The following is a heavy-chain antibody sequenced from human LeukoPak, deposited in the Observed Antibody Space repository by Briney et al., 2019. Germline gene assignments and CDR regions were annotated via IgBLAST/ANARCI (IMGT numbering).Heavy chain of an antibody. D-gene: IGHD2-2*01. Sequence: GASVKVSCKASGYTFTSYDINWVRQATGQGLEWMGWMNPNSGNTGYAQKFQGRVTMTRNTSISTAYMELSSLRSEDTAVYYCARGGGKSRVWVSAANTFHYYYYMDVWGKGTTVTVSS. J-gene: IGHJ6*03. CDR1: GYTFTSYD. V-gene: IGHV1-8*01. CDR3: ARGGGKSRVWVSAANTFHYYYYMDV. CDR2: MNPNSGNT.